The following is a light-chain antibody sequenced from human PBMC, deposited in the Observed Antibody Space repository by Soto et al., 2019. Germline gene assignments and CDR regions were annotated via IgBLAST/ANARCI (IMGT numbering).Light chain of an antibody. CDR2: AAY. CDR1: QSVNKNF. CDR3: QQYGSSPST. Sequence: EIVLTQSPGTLSLSPGERATLSCRASQSVNKNFLAWYQQKPGQAPRLLINAAYNRATGIPDRFSGGGSGADFYLTIDRLEPEDFAVYFCQQYGSSPSTFGGGTKVAIK. J-gene: IGKJ4*02. V-gene: IGKV3-20*01.